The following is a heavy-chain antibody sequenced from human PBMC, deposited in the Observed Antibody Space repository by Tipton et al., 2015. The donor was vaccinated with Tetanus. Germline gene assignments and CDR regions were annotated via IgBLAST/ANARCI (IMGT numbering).Heavy chain of an antibody. V-gene: IGHV4-34*01. CDR2: INHSGST. D-gene: IGHD1-1*01. J-gene: IGHJ4*02. Sequence: LRLSCAVYGGSFSGYYWSWIRQPPGKGLEWIGEINHSGSTNYNPSLKSRVTISVDTSKNQFSLKLSSVTAADTAVYYCARAHRILEPGGYFDYWGQGTLVTVSS. CDR3: ARAHRILEPGGYFDY. CDR1: GGSFSGYY.